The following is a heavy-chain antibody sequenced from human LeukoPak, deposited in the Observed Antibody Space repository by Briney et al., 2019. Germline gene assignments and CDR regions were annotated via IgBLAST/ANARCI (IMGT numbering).Heavy chain of an antibody. J-gene: IGHJ4*02. CDR1: GFTFSNAW. V-gene: IGHV3-7*01. Sequence: GGSLRLSCAASGFTFSNAWMSWVRQAPGKGLEWVANIKQDGSEKYYVDSVKGRFTISRDNAKNSLYLQMNSLRAEDTAVYYCARDPRLRYFDPVLYYFDYWGQGTLVTVSS. CDR2: IKQDGSEK. D-gene: IGHD3-9*01. CDR3: ARDPRLRYFDPVLYYFDY.